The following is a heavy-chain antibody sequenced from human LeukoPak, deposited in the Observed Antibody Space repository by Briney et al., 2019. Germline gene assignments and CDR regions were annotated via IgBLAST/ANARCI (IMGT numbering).Heavy chain of an antibody. CDR1: GVSISGFY. CDR2: SHTGGSI. CDR3: ARRRGGFGEGEFDY. Sequence: SETLSLTCTVSGVSISGFYWNWIRQPPRKGLEWVGYSHTGGSISSNPSLNSRVAFSMYTSKNQVSLRLNSVTATDTAVYYCARRRGGFGEGEFDYWGQGIPVTVST. J-gene: IGHJ4*02. V-gene: IGHV4-4*08. D-gene: IGHD3-10*01.